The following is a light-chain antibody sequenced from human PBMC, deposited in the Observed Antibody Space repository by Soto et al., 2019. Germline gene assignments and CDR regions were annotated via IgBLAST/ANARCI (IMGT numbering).Light chain of an antibody. CDR2: VNS. Sequence: QSVLTQPPSVSGAPGQRVTISCTGSSSNIGAGYDVQWYQQLPGTAPKLLIYVNSNRPSGVPDRFSGSKSGTSASLAITGLQAEDEADYYCQSYDSSLRGVVFGGGTKLTVL. CDR1: SSNIGAGYD. J-gene: IGLJ2*01. V-gene: IGLV1-40*01. CDR3: QSYDSSLRGVV.